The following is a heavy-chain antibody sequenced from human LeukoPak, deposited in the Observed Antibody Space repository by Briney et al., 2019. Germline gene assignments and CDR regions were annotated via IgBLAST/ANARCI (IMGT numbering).Heavy chain of an antibody. J-gene: IGHJ3*02. V-gene: IGHV3-7*01. CDR1: GFTFSSYW. Sequence: PGGSLRLSCAASGFTFSSYWMSWVRQAPGKGLEWVANIKQDGSEKYYVDSVKGRFTISRDSAKNSLYLQMNSLRAEDTAVYYCARVKWYYGSGSRLAFDIWGQGTMVTVSS. CDR3: ARVKWYYGSGSRLAFDI. D-gene: IGHD3-10*01. CDR2: IKQDGSEK.